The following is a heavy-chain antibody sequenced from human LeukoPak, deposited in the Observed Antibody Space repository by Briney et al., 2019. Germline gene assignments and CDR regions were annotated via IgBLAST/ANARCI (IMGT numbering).Heavy chain of an antibody. CDR3: ARLGHRGGDCYLDY. J-gene: IGHJ4*02. CDR2: IYTSGST. V-gene: IGHV4-61*02. D-gene: IGHD2-21*02. CDR1: GGSISSGSYY. Sequence: SETLSLTCTVSGGSISSGSYYWSWIRQPAGKGLEWIGRIYTSGSTDYNPSLKSRVTISVDTSKNQFSLKLSSVTAADTAVYYCARLGHRGGDCYLDYWGQGTLVTVSS.